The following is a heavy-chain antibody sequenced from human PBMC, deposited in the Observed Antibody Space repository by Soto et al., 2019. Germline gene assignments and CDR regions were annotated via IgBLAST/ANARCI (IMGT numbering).Heavy chain of an antibody. CDR3: AKDLPERRVVPAAMGGNDAFDI. J-gene: IGHJ3*02. CDR2: ISGSGGST. CDR1: GFTFSSYA. V-gene: IGHV3-23*01. Sequence: EVQLLESGGGLVQPGGSLRLSCAASGFTFSSYAMSWVRQAPGKGLEWVSAISGSGGSTYYSDSVKGQFTISRDNSKKTQYLQMNSLRAKDTAVYYCAKDLPERRVVPAAMGGNDAFDIWGQGKMVTVSS. D-gene: IGHD2-2*01.